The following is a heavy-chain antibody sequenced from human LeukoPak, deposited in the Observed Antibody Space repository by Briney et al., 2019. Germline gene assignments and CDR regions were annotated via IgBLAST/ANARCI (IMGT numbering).Heavy chain of an antibody. CDR2: INTSGST. D-gene: IGHD1-26*01. V-gene: IGHV4-4*07. Sequence: PSETLSLTCTVSGGSISSYYWSWIRQPAGKGLEWIGRINTSGSTNYNPSLKSRVTMSVGTSKNQISLKLSSVTAADTAVYYCARSRSGYLTDYWGQGTLVTVSS. CDR3: ARSRSGYLTDY. J-gene: IGHJ4*02. CDR1: GGSISSYY.